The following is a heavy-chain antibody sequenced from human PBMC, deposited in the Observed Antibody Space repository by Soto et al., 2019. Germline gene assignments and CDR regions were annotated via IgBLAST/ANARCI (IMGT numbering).Heavy chain of an antibody. Sequence: QVQLVQSGAEVKKPGSSVKVSCKASGGTFSSYAISWVRQAPGQGLEWMGGIIPIFGTANYAQKFQGRVTITADESTSTAYMELSSLRSEDTAVYYCASNIAVAGTGYYYYYYGIDVWGQGTTVTVSS. CDR3: ASNIAVAGTGYYYYYYGIDV. V-gene: IGHV1-69*01. D-gene: IGHD6-19*01. CDR2: IIPIFGTA. J-gene: IGHJ6*02. CDR1: GGTFSSYA.